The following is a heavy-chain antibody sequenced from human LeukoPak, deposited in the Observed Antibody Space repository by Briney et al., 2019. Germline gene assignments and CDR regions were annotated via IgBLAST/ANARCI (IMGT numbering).Heavy chain of an antibody. CDR1: GFTFSSYG. CDR2: ISYDGSNK. CDR3: ARDEIAAAGTSAY. V-gene: IGHV3-30*19. J-gene: IGHJ4*02. Sequence: GGSLRLSCAASGFTFSSYGMHWVRQAPGKGLEWVAVISYDGSNKYYADSVKGRFTISRDNSKNTLYLQMNSLRAEDTAVYYCARDEIAAAGTSAYWGQGTLVTVSS. D-gene: IGHD6-13*01.